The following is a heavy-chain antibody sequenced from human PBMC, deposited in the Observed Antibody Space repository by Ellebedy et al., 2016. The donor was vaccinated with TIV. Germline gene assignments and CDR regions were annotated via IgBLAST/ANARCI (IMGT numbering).Heavy chain of an antibody. CDR1: GGSISSSSYY. J-gene: IGHJ4*02. Sequence: SETLSLXXTVSGGSISSSSYYWGWIRQPPGKGLEWIGSIYYSGSTYYNPSLKSRVTISVDTSKNQFSLKLSSVTAADTAVYYCWGHCSGGSCPGPTDYWGQGTLVTVSS. V-gene: IGHV4-39*07. CDR3: WGHCSGGSCPGPTDY. CDR2: IYYSGST. D-gene: IGHD2-15*01.